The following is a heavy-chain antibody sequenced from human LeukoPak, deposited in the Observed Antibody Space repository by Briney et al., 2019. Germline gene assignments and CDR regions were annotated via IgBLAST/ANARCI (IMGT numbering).Heavy chain of an antibody. CDR3: ARDKNSGSYFSNWFDP. J-gene: IGHJ5*02. V-gene: IGHV3-30*03. D-gene: IGHD1-26*01. CDR2: ISYDGSNK. Sequence: PGGSLRLSCAGSGFTFSNYGMHWVRQAPGKGLEWVAVISYDGSNKYYADSVKGRFTISRDNSKNTLYLQMNSLRAEDTAVYYCARDKNSGSYFSNWFDPWGQGTLVTVSS. CDR1: GFTFSNYG.